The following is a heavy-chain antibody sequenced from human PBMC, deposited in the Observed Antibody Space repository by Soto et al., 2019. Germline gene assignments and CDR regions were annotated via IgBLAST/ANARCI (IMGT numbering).Heavy chain of an antibody. D-gene: IGHD3-10*02. CDR1: GFTFSSYG. CDR2: ISYDGSNK. CDR3: AKDYRILVVRGVTPVDY. Sequence: GGSLSLSWAPSGFTFSSYGMHWVRASPGKGLEWVAVISYDGSNKYYAASVKGRFTISRDNSKNTLYLQMNSLRAEDTAVYYCAKDYRILVVRGVTPVDYWGQGTLVTVSS. V-gene: IGHV3-30*18. J-gene: IGHJ4*02.